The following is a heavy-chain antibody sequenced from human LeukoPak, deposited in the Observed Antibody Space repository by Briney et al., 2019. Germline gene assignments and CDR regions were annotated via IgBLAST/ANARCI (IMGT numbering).Heavy chain of an antibody. D-gene: IGHD3-22*01. CDR3: AKDPWEGRGGYYYFYFDY. V-gene: IGHV3-23*01. Sequence: GGSLRLSCVVSGFTFSPYAMSLVRQAPGKWLESVSAISGSGGSTYYADSVKGRFTISRDNSKNTLYLQMNSLRAEDTAVYYCAKDPWEGRGGYYYFYFDYWGQGTLVTVSS. CDR1: GFTFSPYA. J-gene: IGHJ4*02. CDR2: ISGSGGST.